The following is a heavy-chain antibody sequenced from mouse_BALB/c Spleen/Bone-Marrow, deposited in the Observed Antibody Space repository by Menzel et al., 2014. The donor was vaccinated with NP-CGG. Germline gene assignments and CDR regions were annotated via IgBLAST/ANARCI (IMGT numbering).Heavy chain of an antibody. Sequence: EVKLVESGGGLVQPGGSLRLSCTTSGFTFTDYYMSWVRQPPGKALEWLAFIRNKAYGYTTEYSASVRGRLTISRDNSQSILYLQMNTLRAEDSATYYCARFPTDYWGQGTSVTVSS. J-gene: IGHJ4*01. CDR1: GFTFTDYY. V-gene: IGHV7-3*02. CDR3: ARFPTDY. CDR2: IRNKAYGYTT.